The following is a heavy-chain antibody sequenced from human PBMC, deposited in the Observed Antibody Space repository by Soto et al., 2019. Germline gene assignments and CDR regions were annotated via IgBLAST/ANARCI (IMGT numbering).Heavy chain of an antibody. CDR1: GFTFSSYA. CDR3: AKAYCDFWSGPYWFDP. D-gene: IGHD3-3*01. CDR2: ISGSGGST. V-gene: IGHV3-23*01. J-gene: IGHJ5*02. Sequence: GGSLSLSCAASGFTFSSYAMSWVRQAPGKGLEWVSAISGSGGSTYYAGSVKGRFTISRDNSKNTLYLQMNSLRAEDTAVYYCAKAYCDFWSGPYWFDPWGQGTLVTVSS.